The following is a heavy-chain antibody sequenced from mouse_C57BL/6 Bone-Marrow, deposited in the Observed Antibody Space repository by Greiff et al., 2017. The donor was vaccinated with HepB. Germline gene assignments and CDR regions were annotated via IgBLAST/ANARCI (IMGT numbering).Heavy chain of an antibody. CDR1: GFTFSSYG. D-gene: IGHD1-3*01. CDR2: ISSGGSYT. J-gene: IGHJ3*01. CDR3: ARHSSGKRGFAY. V-gene: IGHV5-6*02. Sequence: DVMLVESGGDLVKPGGSLKLSCAASGFTFSSYGMSWVRQTPDKRLEWVATISSGGSYTCYPDSVKGRFTISRDNAKNTLYLQMSSLKSEDTAMYYCARHSSGKRGFAYWGQGTLVTVSA.